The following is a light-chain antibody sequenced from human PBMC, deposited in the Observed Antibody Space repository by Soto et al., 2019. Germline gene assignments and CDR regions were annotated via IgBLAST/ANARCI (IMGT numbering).Light chain of an antibody. CDR3: QQYNNWPYT. CDR2: GAS. CDR1: QSVSSN. Sequence: EMAVTQSPATLSVSPWERATLSCTASQSVSSNLAWYKQKPGQAPRLLIYGASTRATGIPARFSGSGSGTEFTLTISSLQSEDFAVYYCQQYNNWPYTFGQGTRLEI. J-gene: IGKJ5*01. V-gene: IGKV3-15*01.